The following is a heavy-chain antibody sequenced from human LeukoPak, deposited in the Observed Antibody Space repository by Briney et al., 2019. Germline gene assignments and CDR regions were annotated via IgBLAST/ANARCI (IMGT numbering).Heavy chain of an antibody. J-gene: IGHJ4*02. CDR3: ARYCSGGSCWDY. D-gene: IGHD2-15*01. CDR1: GFTFSNAW. Sequence: QPGGSLRLSCAASGFTFSNAWMSWVRQAPGKGLEWVANIKVDGSEEYYTDSVKGRFTISRDNAKNSLYLQMNSLRAEDTAVYYCARYCSGGSCWDYWGQGTLVTVSS. CDR2: IKVDGSEE. V-gene: IGHV3-7*01.